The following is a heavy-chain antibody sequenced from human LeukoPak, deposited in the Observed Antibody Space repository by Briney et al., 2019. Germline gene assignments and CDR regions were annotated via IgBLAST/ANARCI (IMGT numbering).Heavy chain of an antibody. J-gene: IGHJ4*02. Sequence: GGSLRLSCGASGFTFSSYWMNWVRQAPGKGLVWVSRINSDGSSTSYADSVKGRFTISRDNAKKSLYLQMNSLRAEDTAVYYCARPRGCGSSRCNNFDYWGQGTLVTVSS. V-gene: IGHV3-74*01. CDR1: GFTFSSYW. CDR3: ARPRGCGSSRCNNFDY. CDR2: INSDGSST. D-gene: IGHD2-2*01.